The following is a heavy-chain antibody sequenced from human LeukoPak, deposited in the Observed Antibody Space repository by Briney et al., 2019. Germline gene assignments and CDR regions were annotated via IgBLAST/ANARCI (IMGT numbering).Heavy chain of an antibody. CDR1: GFTFSSYG. J-gene: IGHJ4*02. CDR3: ARDQGSSWSGPTALLDY. CDR2: ISYDGSNK. V-gene: IGHV3-30*03. Sequence: GSLRLSCAASGFTFSSYGMHWVRQAPGKGLEWVAVISYDGSNKYYADSVKGRFTISRDNSKNTLYLQMNSLRAEDTAVYYCARDQGSSWSGPTALLDYWGQGTLVTVSS. D-gene: IGHD6-13*01.